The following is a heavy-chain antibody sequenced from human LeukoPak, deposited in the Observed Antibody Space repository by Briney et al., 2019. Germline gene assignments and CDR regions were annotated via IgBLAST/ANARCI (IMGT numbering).Heavy chain of an antibody. CDR1: GFTFSSYG. J-gene: IGHJ4*02. CDR2: IWYDGSNK. CDR3: AKDSTPTDYYGSVADY. Sequence: PGGSLRLSCAASGFTFSSYGMHWVRQAPGKGLEWVAVIWYDGSNKYYADSVEGRFTISRDNSKNTLYLQMNSLRAEDTAVYYCAKDSTPTDYYGSVADYWGQGTLVTVSS. V-gene: IGHV3-33*03. D-gene: IGHD3-10*01.